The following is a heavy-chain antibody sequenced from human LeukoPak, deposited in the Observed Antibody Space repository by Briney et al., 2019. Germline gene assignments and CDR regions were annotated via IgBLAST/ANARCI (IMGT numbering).Heavy chain of an antibody. J-gene: IGHJ6*04. CDR2: IIPIFGTA. Sequence: SVKVSCKASGGTFSSYAISWVRQAPGQGLEWMGGIIPIFGTANYAQKFQGRVTITADESTSTAYMELSSLRSEDTAVYYCARVQGYCSSTSCYSMDVWGKGTTVTVSS. D-gene: IGHD2-2*01. V-gene: IGHV1-69*13. CDR3: ARVQGYCSSTSCYSMDV. CDR1: GGTFSSYA.